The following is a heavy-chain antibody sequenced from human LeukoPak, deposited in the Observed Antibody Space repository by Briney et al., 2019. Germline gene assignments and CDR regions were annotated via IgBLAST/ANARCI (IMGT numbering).Heavy chain of an antibody. V-gene: IGHV3-9*01. CDR3: AKVDASSGYSPHDAFDI. CDR1: GFTFDDYA. Sequence: GRSLRLSCAASGFTFDDYAMHWVRQAPGKGLEWVSGISRNSGSIGYADSVKGRFTISRDNAKNSLYLQMNSLRAEDTALYYCAKVDASSGYSPHDAFDIWGQGTMVTVSS. D-gene: IGHD3-22*01. J-gene: IGHJ3*02. CDR2: ISRNSGSI.